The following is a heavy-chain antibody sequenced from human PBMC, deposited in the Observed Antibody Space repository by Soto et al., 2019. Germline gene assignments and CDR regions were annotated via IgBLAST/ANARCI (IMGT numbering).Heavy chain of an antibody. J-gene: IGHJ1*01. D-gene: IGHD6-19*01. CDR3: ARGILIYSSVRYLMRDY. Sequence: ASVKVSCKASGYTFTSYAMHWVRQAPGQRLEWMGWINAGNGNTKYSQKFQGRVTITRDTSASTAYMELSSLRSEDTAVYYCARGILIYSSVRYLMRDYCGQGSLVTVFS. V-gene: IGHV1-3*01. CDR1: GYTFTSYA. CDR2: INAGNGNT.